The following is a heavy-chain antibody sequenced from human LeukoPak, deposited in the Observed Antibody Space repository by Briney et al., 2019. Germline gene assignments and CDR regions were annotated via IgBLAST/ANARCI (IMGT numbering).Heavy chain of an antibody. V-gene: IGHV3-33*06. Sequence: GGSLRLSCAASGFTFSSYGMHWVRQAPGKGLEWVAVIWYDGSNKYYADSVKGRFTISRDNSKNTLYLQMNSLRAEDTAVYYCAKDYDPRNYYDSSGLYGWGQGTLVTVSS. CDR1: GFTFSSYG. CDR3: AKDYDPRNYYDSSGLYG. J-gene: IGHJ4*02. D-gene: IGHD3-22*01. CDR2: IWYDGSNK.